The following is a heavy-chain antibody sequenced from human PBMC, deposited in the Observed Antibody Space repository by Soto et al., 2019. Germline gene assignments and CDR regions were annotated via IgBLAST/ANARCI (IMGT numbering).Heavy chain of an antibody. V-gene: IGHV1-8*01. J-gene: IGHJ5*02. D-gene: IGHD6-6*01. CDR1: GYTFTSYD. CDR2: MNPNSGNT. Sequence: ASVKVSCKASGYTFTSYDINCVRQATGQGLGWMGWMNPNSGNTGYAQKFQGRVTMTRNTSISTAYMELSSLRSEDTAVYYCARGRGSSSSNWFDPWGQGTLVTVSS. CDR3: ARGRGSSSSNWFDP.